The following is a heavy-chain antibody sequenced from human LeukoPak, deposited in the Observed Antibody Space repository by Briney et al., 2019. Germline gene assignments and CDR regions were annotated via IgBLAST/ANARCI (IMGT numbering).Heavy chain of an antibody. CDR2: SSGAGRET. Sequence: GGSLRLSCEASGFTFGGSAMSWVRQAPGKGLEWISDSSGAGRETYYADSVKGRFTISRGNSKNTLYLQLNSLGAEDTAVYFCAKIDSPRVGWRAPFDYWAREPWSPSPQ. CDR3: AKIDSPRVGWRAPFDY. V-gene: IGHV3-23*01. D-gene: IGHD6-19*01. CDR1: GFTFGGSA. J-gene: IGHJ4*02.